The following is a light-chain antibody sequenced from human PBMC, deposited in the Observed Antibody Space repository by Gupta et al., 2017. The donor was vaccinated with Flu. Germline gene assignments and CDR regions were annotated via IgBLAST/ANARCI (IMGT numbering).Light chain of an antibody. Sequence: SWFRQFPGKAPKFIIYDVTKGPSGVPDRFSGSRSGNTASLAISGLQTEDEAGYYCCAYVTWRILGGGTKLTVL. CDR3: CAYVTWRI. V-gene: IGLV2-11*01. CDR2: DVT. J-gene: IGLJ2*01.